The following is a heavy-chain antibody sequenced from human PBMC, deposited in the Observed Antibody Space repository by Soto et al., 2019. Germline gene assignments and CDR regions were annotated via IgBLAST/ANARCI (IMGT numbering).Heavy chain of an antibody. Sequence: SETLSLTCAVYCGSFSGYYWSWIRQPPGKGLEWIGEINHSGSTNYNPSLKSRVTISVDTSKNQFSLKLSSVTAADTAVYYCARWSSPYCSSTSCYFNWFDPWGQGTLVTVSS. CDR2: INHSGST. J-gene: IGHJ5*02. D-gene: IGHD2-2*01. CDR3: ARWSSPYCSSTSCYFNWFDP. V-gene: IGHV4-34*01. CDR1: CGSFSGYY.